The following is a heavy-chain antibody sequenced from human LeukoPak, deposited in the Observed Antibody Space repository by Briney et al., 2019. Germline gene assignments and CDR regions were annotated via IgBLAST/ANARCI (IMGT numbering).Heavy chain of an antibody. D-gene: IGHD4-17*01. CDR2: ISAYNGNT. CDR1: RFPFTSYG. V-gene: IGHV1-18*01. Sequence: ASVKVSCKASRFPFTSYGISWVRQSPGQGLEWMGWISAYNGNTNYAQKFQGRVTMTTDTSTNTAYIELRSLRADDTALYYCARDLKTLDGDYRNYYYGMDVWGQGTTVTVSS. CDR3: ARDLKTLDGDYRNYYYGMDV. J-gene: IGHJ6*02.